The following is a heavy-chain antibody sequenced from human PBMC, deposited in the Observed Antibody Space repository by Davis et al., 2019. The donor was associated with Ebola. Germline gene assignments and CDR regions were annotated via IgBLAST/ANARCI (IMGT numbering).Heavy chain of an antibody. J-gene: IGHJ4*02. CDR3: AKVLSGSYPLEY. CDR2: INSDGSST. D-gene: IGHD1-26*01. Sequence: PGGSLSLSCAVSGITSTPTRFHFVRHAPGKGLVWVPRINSDGSSTSYADSVKGRFTISRDNAKNTLYLQMNSLRAEDTAVYYCAKVLSGSYPLEYWGQGTLVTVSS. V-gene: IGHV3-74*01. CDR1: GITSTPTR.